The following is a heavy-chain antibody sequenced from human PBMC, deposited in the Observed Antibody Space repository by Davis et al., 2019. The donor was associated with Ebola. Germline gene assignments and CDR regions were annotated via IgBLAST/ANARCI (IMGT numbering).Heavy chain of an antibody. D-gene: IGHD2-8*02. CDR2: ISYDGSNK. CDR1: GFTFSRFA. Sequence: GGSLRLSCAASGFTFSRFAMHWVRQAPGKGLEWVAVISYDGSNKYYADSVKGRFTISRDNSQNTLSLQMNSLRAEDTAVYYCAEIYWVRYGMDVWGQGTTVTVSS. CDR3: AEIYWVRYGMDV. V-gene: IGHV3-30*04. J-gene: IGHJ6*02.